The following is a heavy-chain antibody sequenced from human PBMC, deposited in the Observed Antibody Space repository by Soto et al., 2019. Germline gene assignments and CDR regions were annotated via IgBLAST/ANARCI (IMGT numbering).Heavy chain of an antibody. CDR3: ARIAPDDYGDYRLDY. CDR2: IFSNDEK. D-gene: IGHD4-17*01. V-gene: IGHV2-26*01. Sequence: SGPTLVNPTETLTLTCTVSGFSLSNARMGVSWIRQPPGKALEWLAHIFSNDEKSYSTSLKSRLTISKDTSKSQVVLTMTNMDPVDTATYYCARIAPDDYGDYRLDYWGQGTLVTVSS. J-gene: IGHJ4*02. CDR1: GFSLSNARMG.